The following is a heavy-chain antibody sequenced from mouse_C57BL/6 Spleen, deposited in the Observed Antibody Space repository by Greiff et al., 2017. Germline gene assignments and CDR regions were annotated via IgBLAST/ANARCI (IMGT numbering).Heavy chain of an antibody. CDR3: ASHYYGNFWFAY. CDR1: CYAFSSYW. Sequence: VTLVESGAELVKPGASVKISCKASCYAFSSYWMNWVKQRPGKGLEWIGQIYPGDGDTNYNGKFKGKATLTADKCSSTAYMQLSSLTAEDSAVYFCASHYYGNFWFAYWGQGTLVTVSA. D-gene: IGHD2-1*01. CDR2: IYPGDGDT. V-gene: IGHV1-80*01. J-gene: IGHJ3*01.